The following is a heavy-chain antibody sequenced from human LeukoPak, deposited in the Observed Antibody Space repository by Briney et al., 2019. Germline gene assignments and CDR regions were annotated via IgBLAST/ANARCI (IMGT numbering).Heavy chain of an antibody. V-gene: IGHV4-39*01. D-gene: IGHD3/OR15-3a*01. Sequence: SETLFLTCIVSGDSISSSNSYWGRIRQPPGKGLEWIGSIYYSGNTYYNASLKSRVSISVDTSKNHFSLRLTSVTAADTAVYYCARQTGSGLFILPGGQGTLVTVSS. J-gene: IGHJ4*02. CDR2: IYYSGNT. CDR1: GDSISSSNSY. CDR3: ARQTGSGLFILP.